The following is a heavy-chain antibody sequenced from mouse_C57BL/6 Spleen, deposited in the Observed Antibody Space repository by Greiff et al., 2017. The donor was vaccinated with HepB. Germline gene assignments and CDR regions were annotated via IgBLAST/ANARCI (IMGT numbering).Heavy chain of an antibody. Sequence: QVQLQQSGAELVRPGTSVKVSCKASGYAFTNYLIEWVKQRPGQGLEWIGVINPGSGGTNYNEKFKGKATLTADKSSSTAYMQLSSLTSEDSAVYFCARSVGGYFDVWGTGTTVTVSS. CDR1: GYAFTNYL. V-gene: IGHV1-54*01. J-gene: IGHJ1*03. CDR3: ARSVGGYFDV. CDR2: INPGSGGT.